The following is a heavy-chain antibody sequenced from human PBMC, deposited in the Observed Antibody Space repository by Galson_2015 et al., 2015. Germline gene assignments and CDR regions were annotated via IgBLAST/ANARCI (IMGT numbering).Heavy chain of an antibody. CDR1: GGSISSGGYY. D-gene: IGHD2/OR15-2a*01. Sequence: TLSLTCTVSGGSISSGGYYWSWLRQHPGKGLEWIGYIYYSGSTYYNPSLKSRVTISVDTSKNQFSLKLSSVTAADTAVYYCARGIVIDGMDVWGQGTTVTVSS. CDR2: IYYSGST. V-gene: IGHV4-31*03. CDR3: ARGIVIDGMDV. J-gene: IGHJ6*02.